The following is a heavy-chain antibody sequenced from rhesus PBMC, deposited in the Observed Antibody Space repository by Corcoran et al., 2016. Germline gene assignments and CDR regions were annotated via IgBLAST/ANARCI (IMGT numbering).Heavy chain of an antibody. CDR2: IYGSSGST. D-gene: IGHD6-25*01. J-gene: IGHJ4*01. V-gene: IGHV4-76*01. Sequence: QVQLQESGPGVVKPSETLSLTCAVSGGSISGGYDWSWIRQPPGKGLEGIGYIYGSSGSTNYNPSLRNRVTISQDASKNEFSLKLSSVTAADTAVYYCARDIAAALFDYWGQGVLVTVTS. CDR1: GGSISGGYD. CDR3: ARDIAAALFDY.